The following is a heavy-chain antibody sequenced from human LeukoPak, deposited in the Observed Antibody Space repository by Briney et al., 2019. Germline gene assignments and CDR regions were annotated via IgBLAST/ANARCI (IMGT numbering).Heavy chain of an antibody. J-gene: IGHJ4*02. D-gene: IGHD6-19*01. CDR2: IWYDGSNK. CDR1: GCTFSSYG. V-gene: IGHV3-33*01. Sequence: PGGSLRLSCAASGCTFSSYGMHWVRQAPGKGLEWVAVIWYDGSNKYYADSVKGRFTISRDNSKNTLYLQMNSLRAEDTAVYYCARAELPGYSSLPWFLDYWGQGTLVTVSS. CDR3: ARAELPGYSSLPWFLDY.